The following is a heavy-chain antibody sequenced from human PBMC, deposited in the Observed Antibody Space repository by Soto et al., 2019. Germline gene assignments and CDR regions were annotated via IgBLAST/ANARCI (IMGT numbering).Heavy chain of an antibody. Sequence: GASVKVSFKASGGTFSSYAISWVRQAPGQGLEWMGGIIPIFGTANYAQKFQGRVTITADKSTSTAYMELSSLRSEDTAVYYCARVSGNYYYYGMDVWGQGTTVTVSS. D-gene: IGHD3-3*02. V-gene: IGHV1-69*06. CDR2: IIPIFGTA. CDR3: ARVSGNYYYYGMDV. J-gene: IGHJ6*02. CDR1: GGTFSSYA.